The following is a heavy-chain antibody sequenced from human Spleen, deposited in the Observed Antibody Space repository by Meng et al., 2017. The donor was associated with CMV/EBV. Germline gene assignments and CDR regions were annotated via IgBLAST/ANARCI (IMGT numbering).Heavy chain of an antibody. CDR3: ARGRKTPTRLFDY. J-gene: IGHJ4*02. CDR1: GYTFTSYG. D-gene: IGHD2-15*01. CDR2: IIPILGIA. Sequence: KASGYTFTSYGISWVRQAPGQGLEWMGGIIPILGIANYAQKFQGRVTITADKSTSTAYMELSSLRSEDTAVYYCARGRKTPTRLFDYWGQGTLVTVSS. V-gene: IGHV1-69*10.